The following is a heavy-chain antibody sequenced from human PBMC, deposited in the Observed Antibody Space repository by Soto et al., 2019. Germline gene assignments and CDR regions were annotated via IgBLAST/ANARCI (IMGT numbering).Heavy chain of an antibody. CDR2: IIPIFGTA. CDR1: GVTFSSYA. D-gene: IGHD6-13*01. Sequence: SAKVSCKASGVTFSSYAISWVRQAPVQGLEWMGWIIPIFGTANYAQRFQGRVTITADEYTSTAYMELSSLRSEDTAVYYCARDPRGIAAAGTYYWGQGTLVTVSS. V-gene: IGHV1-69*13. CDR3: ARDPRGIAAAGTYY. J-gene: IGHJ4*02.